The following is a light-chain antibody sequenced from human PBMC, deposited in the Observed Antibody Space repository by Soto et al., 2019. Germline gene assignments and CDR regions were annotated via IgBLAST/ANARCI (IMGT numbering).Light chain of an antibody. CDR3: GTWDSILSIFV. CDR1: SSNIGRNY. V-gene: IGLV1-51*02. Sequence: SVLPQPPPVSAAPGQKVTMSCSGGSSNIGRNYVSWHQQVPGTAPKLLIYENDKRPSGVPDRFSGSKSGTSATLGITGLQTGDEADYYCGTWDSILSIFVFGTGTKVTVL. CDR2: END. J-gene: IGLJ1*01.